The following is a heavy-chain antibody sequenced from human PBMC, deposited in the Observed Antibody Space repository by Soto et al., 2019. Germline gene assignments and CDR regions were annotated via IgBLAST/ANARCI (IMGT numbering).Heavy chain of an antibody. J-gene: IGHJ4*02. CDR3: ARGHGWVDY. V-gene: IGHV5-10-1*01. Sequence: QLVQSGAEVKKPGESLRISCQGSGYTFTKNWISWVRQMPGKGLEWMGRIDPSDSNPNYSPSFQGHVIISVDKSISTAYLQWSSLKASDTAMYYCARGHGWVDYWGQGTLVTVSS. CDR1: GYTFTKNW. CDR2: IDPSDSNP. D-gene: IGHD6-19*01.